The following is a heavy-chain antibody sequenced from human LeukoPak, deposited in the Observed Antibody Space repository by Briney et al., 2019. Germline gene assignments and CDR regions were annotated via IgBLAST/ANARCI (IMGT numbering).Heavy chain of an antibody. CDR3: ARGARYSSAYYFDY. CDR1: GYTFTGYY. Sequence: ASVKVSCKASGYTFTGYYMHWVRQAPGQGLEWMGRINPNSGGTNYAQKFQGGVTMTRDTSISTAYMELSRLRSDDTAVYYCARGARYSSAYYFDYWGQGTLVTVSS. V-gene: IGHV1-2*06. J-gene: IGHJ4*02. D-gene: IGHD6-19*01. CDR2: INPNSGGT.